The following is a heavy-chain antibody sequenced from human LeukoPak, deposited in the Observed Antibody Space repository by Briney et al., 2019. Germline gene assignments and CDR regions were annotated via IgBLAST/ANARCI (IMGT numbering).Heavy chain of an antibody. Sequence: AGGSLRLSCAASGFTFSSYWMSWVRQAPGKGLEWVAVISYDGSNKYYADSVKGRFTISRDNSKNTLYLQMNSLRAEDTAVYYSAKDAIYYYYGMDVWGQGTTVTVSS. V-gene: IGHV3-30*18. CDR3: AKDAIYYYYGMDV. CDR1: GFTFSSYW. J-gene: IGHJ6*02. CDR2: ISYDGSNK.